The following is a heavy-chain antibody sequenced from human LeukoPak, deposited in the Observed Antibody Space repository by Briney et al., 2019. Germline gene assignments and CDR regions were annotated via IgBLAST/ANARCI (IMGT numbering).Heavy chain of an antibody. CDR2: INPNSGGT. D-gene: IGHD6-19*01. CDR3: ARDLGWYEGVGDLPTLDY. Sequence: GASVKVSCKASGYTFTGYYMHWVRQAPGQGLEWMGWINPNSGGTNYAQKFQGRVTMTRDTSISTAYMELSRLRSDDTAVYYCARDLGWYEGVGDLPTLDYWGQGTLVTVSS. J-gene: IGHJ4*02. CDR1: GYTFTGYY. V-gene: IGHV1-2*02.